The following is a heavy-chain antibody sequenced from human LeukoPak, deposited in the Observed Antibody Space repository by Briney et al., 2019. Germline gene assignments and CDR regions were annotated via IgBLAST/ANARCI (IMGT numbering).Heavy chain of an antibody. CDR2: INSDGSTT. Sequence: GGSLRLSCAASGFTFISYWMHWVRQAPGMGLVWVSRINSDGSTTSYAASVKGRFTISRDTAKNTLYLQMNSLRAEDTAVYYCARGHHYYDSSAYYYWGQGTLVTVSS. J-gene: IGHJ4*02. CDR3: ARGHHYYDSSAYYY. D-gene: IGHD3-22*01. CDR1: GFTFISYW. V-gene: IGHV3-74*01.